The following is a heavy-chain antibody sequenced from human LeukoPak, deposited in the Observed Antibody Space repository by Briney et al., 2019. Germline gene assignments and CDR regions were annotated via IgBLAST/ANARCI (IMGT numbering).Heavy chain of an antibody. Sequence: GGSLRLSCAPSGLTVPSNYMSGVRQAPGKALKWVSVIYRSGPTYYADSVRGRFTISRDNSKNTLYLQMNSLRAEDTAVYYCARDAYVDSEAVRWFDPWGQGTLVTVSS. CDR1: GLTVPSNY. D-gene: IGHD4-17*01. J-gene: IGHJ5*02. V-gene: IGHV3-66*01. CDR3: ARDAYVDSEAVRWFDP. CDR2: IYRSGPT.